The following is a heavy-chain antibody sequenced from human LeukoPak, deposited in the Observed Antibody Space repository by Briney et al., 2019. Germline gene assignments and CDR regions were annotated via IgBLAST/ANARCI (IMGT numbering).Heavy chain of an antibody. D-gene: IGHD2-15*01. J-gene: IGHJ4*02. CDR2: ISSSGSTI. CDR1: GGSFSGYY. V-gene: IGHV3-11*04. Sequence: LSLTCAVYGGSFSGYYWSWIRQPPGKGLEWVSYISSSGSTIYYADSVKGRFTISRDNAKNSLYLQMNSLRAEDTAVYYCAREVVVAATLDYWGQGTLVTVSS. CDR3: AREVVVAATLDY.